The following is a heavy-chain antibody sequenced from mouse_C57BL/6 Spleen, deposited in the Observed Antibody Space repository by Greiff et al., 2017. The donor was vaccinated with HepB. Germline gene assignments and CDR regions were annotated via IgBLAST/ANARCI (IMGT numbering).Heavy chain of an antibody. V-gene: IGHV1-4*01. J-gene: IGHJ4*01. CDR1: GYTFTSYT. D-gene: IGHD2-3*01. CDR2: INPSSGYT. CDR3: ARSGGGYDGYAMDY. Sequence: VQLQQSGAELAKPGASVKMSCKASGYTFTSYTMHWVKQRPGQGLEWIGYINPSSGYTKYNQNFKDKATLTADKSSSTAYMQLSSLTSEDSAVYYCARSGGGYDGYAMDYWGQGTSVTVSS.